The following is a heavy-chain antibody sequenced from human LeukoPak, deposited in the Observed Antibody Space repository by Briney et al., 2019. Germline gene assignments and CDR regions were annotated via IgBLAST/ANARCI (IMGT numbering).Heavy chain of an antibody. CDR3: ARDRGCLGDFLLS. D-gene: IGHD3-16*01. CDR2: IDESSSTM. Sequence: GGSLRLSCAASGFTFSTYRMHWVRQAPGKGLEWLSYIDESSSTMYYADSVKGRFTISRDNSKNTLYLQMNSLRAEDTAVYYGARDRGCLGDFLLSWGQGTLATVPS. CDR1: GFTFSTYR. V-gene: IGHV3-48*01. J-gene: IGHJ5*02.